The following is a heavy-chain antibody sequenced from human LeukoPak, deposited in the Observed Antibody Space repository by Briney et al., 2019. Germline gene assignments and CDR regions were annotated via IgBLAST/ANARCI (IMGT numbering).Heavy chain of an antibody. D-gene: IGHD6-13*01. CDR1: GGSFSGYY. CDR3: ARALGYSSSFP. Sequence: SETLSLACAVYGGSFSGYYWSWIRQPPGKGLEWVGEINHSGSTYYNPSLKSRVTISVDTSKNQFSLKLSSVTAADTAVYYCARALGYSSSFPWGQGTLVTVSS. V-gene: IGHV4-34*01. J-gene: IGHJ5*02. CDR2: INHSGST.